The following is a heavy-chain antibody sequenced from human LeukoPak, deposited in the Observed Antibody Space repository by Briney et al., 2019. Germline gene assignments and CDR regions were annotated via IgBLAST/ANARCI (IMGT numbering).Heavy chain of an antibody. J-gene: IGHJ4*02. CDR3: ARGRPVDY. D-gene: IGHD6-6*01. V-gene: IGHV3-48*01. Sequence: RPGGSLRLSCAASGFTFSHYGMNWVRQAPGKGLEWVSNITADSSPMFYADSVKGRFTISRDNAKNSVSLQMNSLRAEDTAVYYCARGRPVDYWGQGTLVTVSS. CDR2: ITADSSPM. CDR1: GFTFSHYG.